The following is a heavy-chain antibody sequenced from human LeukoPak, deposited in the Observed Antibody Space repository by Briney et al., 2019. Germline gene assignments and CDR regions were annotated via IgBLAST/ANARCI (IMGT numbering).Heavy chain of an antibody. V-gene: IGHV4-34*01. CDR3: ARLGGFGIAAAGNRPEIRDY. J-gene: IGHJ4*02. CDR2: INHSGST. CDR1: GGSFSGYY. D-gene: IGHD6-13*01. Sequence: PSETLSLTCAVYGGSFSGYYWSWIRQPPGKGLEWIGEINHSGSTNYNPSLKSRVTISIDMSKNQFSLKLSSVTAADTAVYYCARLGGFGIAAAGNRPEIRDYWGQGTLVTVSS.